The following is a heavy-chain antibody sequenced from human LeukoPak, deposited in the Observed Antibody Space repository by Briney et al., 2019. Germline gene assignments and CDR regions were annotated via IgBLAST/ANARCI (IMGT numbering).Heavy chain of an antibody. D-gene: IGHD3-10*01. CDR1: GFTFSSYA. Sequence: GGSLRLSCAAPGFTFSSYAMSWVRQAPGKGLEWVSAISGSGGSTYYADSVKGRFTISRDNSKNTLCLQMNSLRAEDTAVYYCAKDTTPLITYGSGSKDYWGQGTLVTVSS. CDR3: AKDTTPLITYGSGSKDY. V-gene: IGHV3-23*01. J-gene: IGHJ4*02. CDR2: ISGSGGST.